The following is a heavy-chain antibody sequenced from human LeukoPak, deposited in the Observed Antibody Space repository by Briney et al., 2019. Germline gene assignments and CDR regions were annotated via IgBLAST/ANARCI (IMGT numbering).Heavy chain of an antibody. CDR1: GFTFSSYW. CDR3: ARDQEVRGVSIYGMDV. CDR2: INSDGSST. J-gene: IGHJ6*02. V-gene: IGHV3-74*01. Sequence: GGSLRLSCAASGFTFSSYWMRWVRQAPGKGLVWVSRINSDGSSTSYADSVKGRFTSSRDNAKNTLYLQMNSLRAEDTAEYYCARDQEVRGVSIYGMDVWGQGATVTVSS. D-gene: IGHD3-10*01.